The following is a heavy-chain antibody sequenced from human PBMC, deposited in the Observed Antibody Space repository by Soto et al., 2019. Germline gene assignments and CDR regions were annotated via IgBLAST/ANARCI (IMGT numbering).Heavy chain of an antibody. D-gene: IGHD6-13*01. CDR3: ATRDSCRFY. J-gene: IGHJ4*02. CDR1: GASISSYY. V-gene: IGHV4-59*01. Sequence: SETLSLTCTVSGASISSYYWSWIRQPPGKGLEWIGYIYNSGSTNYNPSLKSRVTISVDTSKNQFSLKLSSVTAADTAVYYCATRDSCRFYWGQGTXVTVSS. CDR2: IYNSGST.